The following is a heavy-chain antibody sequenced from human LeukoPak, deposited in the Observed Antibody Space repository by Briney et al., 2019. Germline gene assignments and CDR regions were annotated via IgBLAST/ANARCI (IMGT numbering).Heavy chain of an antibody. CDR3: ARGPYYYGSGSNHFDY. J-gene: IGHJ4*02. CDR1: GGSFSGYY. Sequence: SETLSLTCAVYGGSFSGYYWSWIRQPPGKGLEWIGEINHSGSTNYNPSLKSRVTISVDTSKNQFSLKLSSVTAADTAVYYCARGPYYYGSGSNHFDYRGQGTLVTVSS. D-gene: IGHD3-10*01. V-gene: IGHV4-34*01. CDR2: INHSGST.